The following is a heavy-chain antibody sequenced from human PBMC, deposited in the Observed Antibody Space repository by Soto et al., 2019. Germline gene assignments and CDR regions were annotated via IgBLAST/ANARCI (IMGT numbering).Heavy chain of an antibody. Sequence: SETLSLTCAVYGGSFSGYYWSWIRQPPGKGLEWIGEINHSGSTNYNPSLKSRVTISVDTSKNQFSLKLSPVTAADTAVYYCARKMPTMIVVVIQNWFDPWGQGTLVTVSS. CDR3: ARKMPTMIVVVIQNWFDP. CDR1: GGSFSGYY. J-gene: IGHJ5*02. V-gene: IGHV4-34*01. D-gene: IGHD3-22*01. CDR2: INHSGST.